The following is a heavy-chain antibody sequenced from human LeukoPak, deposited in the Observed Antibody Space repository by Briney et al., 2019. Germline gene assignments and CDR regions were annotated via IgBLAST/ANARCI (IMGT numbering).Heavy chain of an antibody. J-gene: IGHJ4*02. Sequence: SETLSLTCSVSGHSVSSYYWIWIRHPPGKGLEWIGYVYHSGSTNYNPSLNSRVTIPLDTSKNQFSLKLTSVTAADTAVYYCARARLAMSDVFDSWGQGTLVTVSS. CDR2: VYHSGST. CDR1: GHSVSSYY. V-gene: IGHV4-59*02. CDR3: ARARLAMSDVFDS. D-gene: IGHD2-21*01.